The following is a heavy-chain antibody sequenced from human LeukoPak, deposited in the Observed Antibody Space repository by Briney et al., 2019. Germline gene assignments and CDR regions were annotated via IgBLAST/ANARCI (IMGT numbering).Heavy chain of an antibody. Sequence: ASVKVSCKASGYTFTSYYMHWVRQAPGQGLEWMGIINPSGGSTSYAQKFQGRVTITRDMSTSTAYMELSSLRSEDTAVYYCAATSGGATVSGGDFDYWGQGTLVTVSS. D-gene: IGHD1-26*01. CDR1: GYTFTSYY. V-gene: IGHV1-46*01. CDR3: AATSGGATVSGGDFDY. J-gene: IGHJ4*02. CDR2: INPSGGST.